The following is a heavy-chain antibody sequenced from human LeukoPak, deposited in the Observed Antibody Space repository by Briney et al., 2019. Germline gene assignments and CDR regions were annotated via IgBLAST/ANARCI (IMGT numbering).Heavy chain of an antibody. V-gene: IGHV4-38-2*02. D-gene: IGHD2-15*01. Sequence: SETLSLTCTVSGYSISSGYLWGWIRQPPGKGLEWIGSIDGSGSSYYNPSLKSRVIISVDTSRNQFSLKMTSVTAADTAVYYCARVPHSCSCDRCYSRWFDPWGQGTLVIVSS. CDR1: GYSISSGYL. CDR2: IDGSGSS. CDR3: ARVPHSCSCDRCYSRWFDP. J-gene: IGHJ5*02.